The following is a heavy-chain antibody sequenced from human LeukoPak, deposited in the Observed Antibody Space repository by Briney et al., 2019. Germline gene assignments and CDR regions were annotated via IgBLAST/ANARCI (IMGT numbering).Heavy chain of an antibody. Sequence: SETLSLTCTVSGGSISSGSYYWSWIRQPAGKGLEWIGRIYTSGSTNYNPSLKSRVTISVDTSKNQFSLKLSSVTAADTAVYYCARELRGVGIDYWGQGTLVTVSS. D-gene: IGHD3-10*01. CDR1: GGSISSGSYY. J-gene: IGHJ4*02. CDR2: IYTSGST. CDR3: ARELRGVGIDY. V-gene: IGHV4-61*02.